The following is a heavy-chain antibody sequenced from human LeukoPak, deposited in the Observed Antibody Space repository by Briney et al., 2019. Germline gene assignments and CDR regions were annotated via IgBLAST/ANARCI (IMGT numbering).Heavy chain of an antibody. Sequence: SETLSLTCTVSGGSISSGGYYWSWIRQHPGKGLEWIGYIYYSGSTYYNPSLKSRVTISVDTSKNQFSLKLSSVTAADTAVYYCARADVATVTLDYWGQGTLVTVSS. CDR1: GGSISSGGYY. CDR3: ARADVATVTLDY. CDR2: IYYSGST. V-gene: IGHV4-31*03. D-gene: IGHD4-17*01. J-gene: IGHJ4*02.